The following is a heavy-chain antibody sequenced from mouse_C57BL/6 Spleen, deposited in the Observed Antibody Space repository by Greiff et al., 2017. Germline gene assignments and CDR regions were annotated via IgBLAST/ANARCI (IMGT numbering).Heavy chain of an antibody. Sequence: QVQLQQPGAELVRPGSSVKLSCKASGYTFTSYWMDWVKQRPGQGLEWIGNIYPSDSETHYNQKFKDKATLTVDKSSSTAYMQLSSLTSEDSAVYYCAREGPLPFDYWGQGTTLTVSS. D-gene: IGHD2-10*01. V-gene: IGHV1-61*01. CDR3: AREGPLPFDY. CDR2: IYPSDSET. CDR1: GYTFTSYW. J-gene: IGHJ2*01.